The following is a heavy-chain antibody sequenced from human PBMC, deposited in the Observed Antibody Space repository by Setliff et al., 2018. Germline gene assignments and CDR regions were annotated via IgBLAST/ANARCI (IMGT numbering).Heavy chain of an antibody. V-gene: IGHV1-8*01. J-gene: IGHJ4*02. Sequence: ASVKVSCKASGYTFTSYDINWVRQATGQGLEWMGWMDPNSGNTGYAQKFHGRVTMTRNTSISTAYMELNSLRSEDTAVYFCARAPAYVGNLMVVVTTEGYYFDSWGQGTLVTVSS. CDR2: MDPNSGNT. CDR3: ARAPAYVGNLMVVVTTEGYYFDS. D-gene: IGHD3-22*01. CDR1: GYTFTSYD.